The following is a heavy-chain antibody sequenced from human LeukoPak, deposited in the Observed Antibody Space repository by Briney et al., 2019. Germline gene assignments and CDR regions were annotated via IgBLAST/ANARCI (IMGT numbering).Heavy chain of an antibody. Sequence: SETLSLTCAVSGGSISSGRYYWGWIRQPPGKGLEWTGSIYYSGSTSYNPSLKSRVTISVDTSKNQFSLRLSSVTAADTAVYYCATNTSDTAFDYWGPGTLVTVSS. V-gene: IGHV4-39*01. CDR1: GGSISSGRYY. D-gene: IGHD6-19*01. CDR2: IYYSGST. J-gene: IGHJ4*02. CDR3: ATNTSDTAFDY.